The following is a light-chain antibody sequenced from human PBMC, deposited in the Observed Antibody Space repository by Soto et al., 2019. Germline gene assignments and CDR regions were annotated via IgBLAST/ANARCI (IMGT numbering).Light chain of an antibody. J-gene: IGLJ2*01. CDR2: EVS. V-gene: IGLV2-18*02. CDR3: SSYTSSSTYVV. Sequence: QSALTQPPSVSGSPGQSVTISCTGTSSDVGNYNRVSWYQQPPGTAPKLMIYEVSNRPSGVPDRFSGSKSGNTASLTISGLQADDEADYYCSSYTSSSTYVVFGGGTKLTVL. CDR1: SSDVGNYNR.